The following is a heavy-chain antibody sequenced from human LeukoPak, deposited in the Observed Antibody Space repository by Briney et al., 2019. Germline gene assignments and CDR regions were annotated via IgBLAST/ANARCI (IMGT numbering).Heavy chain of an antibody. CDR3: ANPNDYGVDY. Sequence: GRSMRLSFAASGFTFSSYAMHLVRQAPGKGLEWVAVISYDGSNKYYADSVKVRFTISRDNSKNTLYLQMNSLRAEDTAVYYCANPNDYGVDYWGQGTLVTVSS. V-gene: IGHV3-30*04. J-gene: IGHJ4*02. CDR1: GFTFSSYA. D-gene: IGHD4-17*01. CDR2: ISYDGSNK.